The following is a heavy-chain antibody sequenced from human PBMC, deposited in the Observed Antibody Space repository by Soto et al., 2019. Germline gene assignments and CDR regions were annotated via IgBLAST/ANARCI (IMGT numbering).Heavy chain of an antibody. J-gene: IGHJ4*02. CDR3: AGTDDVLRFLEWTFDY. Sequence: QLQLQESGPGLVKPSETLSLTCTVSGGSISSSSYYWGWIRQPPGKGLEWIGSIYYSGSTYYNPSLKSRVTISVDTSKTQFSLKLSSVTAADTAVYYCAGTDDVLRFLEWTFDYWGQGTLVTVSS. CDR1: GGSISSSSYY. V-gene: IGHV4-39*01. D-gene: IGHD3-3*01. CDR2: IYYSGST.